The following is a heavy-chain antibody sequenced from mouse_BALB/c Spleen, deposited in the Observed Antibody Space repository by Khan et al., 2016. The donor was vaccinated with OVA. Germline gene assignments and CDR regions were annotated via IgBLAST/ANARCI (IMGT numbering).Heavy chain of an antibody. CDR3: ATLYGNEPY. D-gene: IGHD2-1*01. CDR2: IWAGGST. J-gene: IGHJ3*01. V-gene: IGHV2-9*02. CDR1: GFSLTNYG. Sequence: QVQLKDSGPGLVAPSQSLSITCTVSGFSLTNYGVHWLRQPPGKGLEWLGVIWAGGSTNYNSALMSRLSISKDNSKGQVFLKMNSLQTDATAMYYCATLYGNEPYWGQGTLVTVSA.